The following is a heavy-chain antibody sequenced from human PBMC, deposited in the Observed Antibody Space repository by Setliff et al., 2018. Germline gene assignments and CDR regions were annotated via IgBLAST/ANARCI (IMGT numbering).Heavy chain of an antibody. CDR2: IQSTGNT. V-gene: IGHV4-61*02. CDR1: GGSVGSGNYY. J-gene: IGHJ4*02. CDR3: AASRAYTGAVEEWFLPKTFDF. Sequence: PSETLSLTCTVSGGSVGSGNYYWSWIRQPAGKELEWIGLIQSTGNTNYNPSLQSRVSMSIDTSRNQFSLKMASVTAADTALYYCAASRAYTGAVEEWFLPKTFDFWGQGSPVTVSS. D-gene: IGHD3-10*01.